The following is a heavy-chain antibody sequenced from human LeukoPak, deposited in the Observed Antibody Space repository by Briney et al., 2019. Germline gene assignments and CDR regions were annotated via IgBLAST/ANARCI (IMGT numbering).Heavy chain of an antibody. D-gene: IGHD2-2*01. V-gene: IGHV4-59*01. CDR2: IYYSGST. Sequence: SETLSLTCTVSGGSISSYYWSWIRQPPGKGLEWIGYIYYSGSTNFNPSLKSRVTISVDTSKNQFSLKLSSVTAADTAVYYGARVGCSGTSWDGLDDWFDSWGQGTLVTVSS. CDR3: ARVGCSGTSWDGLDDWFDS. CDR1: GGSISSYY. J-gene: IGHJ5*01.